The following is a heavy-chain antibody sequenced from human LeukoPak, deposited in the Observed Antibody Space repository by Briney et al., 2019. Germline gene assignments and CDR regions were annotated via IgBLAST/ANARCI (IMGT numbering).Heavy chain of an antibody. Sequence: PGGSLRPSCAASGFTVSSNYMNWVRQAPGKGLEWVANIKQDGSKKYYVDSVKGRFTISRDNAKNSLYLQMNSLRVEDTAVYYCAKGESSNWYYLDYWGQGTLVTVSS. CDR3: AKGESSNWYYLDY. CDR1: GFTVSSNY. D-gene: IGHD6-13*01. CDR2: IKQDGSKK. J-gene: IGHJ4*02. V-gene: IGHV3-7*03.